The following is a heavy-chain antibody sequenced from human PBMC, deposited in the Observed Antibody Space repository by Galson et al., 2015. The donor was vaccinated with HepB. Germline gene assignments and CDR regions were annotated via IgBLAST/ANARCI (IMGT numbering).Heavy chain of an antibody. Sequence: SCAASGGTFSSYAISWVRQAPGQGLEWMGGIIPIFGTANYAQKFQGRVTITADESTSTAYMELSSLRSEDTAVYYCARGPTTGGLSAFDYWGQGTLVTVSS. J-gene: IGHJ4*02. D-gene: IGHD4-17*01. CDR1: GGTFSSYA. CDR3: ARGPTTGGLSAFDY. V-gene: IGHV1-69*01. CDR2: IIPIFGTA.